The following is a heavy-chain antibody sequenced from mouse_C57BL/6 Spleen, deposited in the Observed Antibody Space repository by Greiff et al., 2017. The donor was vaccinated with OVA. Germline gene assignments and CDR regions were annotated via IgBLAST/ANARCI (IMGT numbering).Heavy chain of an antibody. V-gene: IGHV5-9-1*02. J-gene: IGHJ2*01. D-gene: IGHD3-3*01. Sequence: EVMLVESGEGLVKPGGSLKLSCAASGFTFSSYAMSWVRQTPEKRLEWVAYISSGGDYIYYADTVKGRFTISRDNARNTLYLQMSSLKSEDTAMYYCTREGWDVGFDYWGQGTTLTVSS. CDR2: ISSGGDYI. CDR3: TREGWDVGFDY. CDR1: GFTFSSYA.